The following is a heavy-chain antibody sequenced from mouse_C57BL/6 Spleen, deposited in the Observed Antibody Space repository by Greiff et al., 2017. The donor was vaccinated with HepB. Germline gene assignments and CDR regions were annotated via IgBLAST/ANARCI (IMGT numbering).Heavy chain of an antibody. CDR3: ANYCGSSSYFDY. J-gene: IGHJ2*01. Sequence: QVQLQQPGAELVKPGASVKMSCKASGYTFTSYWITWVKQRPGQGLEWIGDIYPGSGSTNYNEKFKSKATLTVDTSSSTAYMQLSSLTSEDSAVYYCANYCGSSSYFDYWGQGTTLTVSS. CDR1: GYTFTSYW. CDR2: IYPGSGST. V-gene: IGHV1-55*01. D-gene: IGHD1-1*01.